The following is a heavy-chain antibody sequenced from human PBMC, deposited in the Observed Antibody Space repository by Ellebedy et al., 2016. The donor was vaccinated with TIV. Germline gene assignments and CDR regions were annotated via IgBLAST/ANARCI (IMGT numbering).Heavy chain of an antibody. D-gene: IGHD6-19*01. V-gene: IGHV3-30-3*01. J-gene: IGHJ4*02. Sequence: PGGSLRLSCAASGFTFNSYAMHWVRQAPGKGLEWVAAISYDGSSKYYADSVKGRFTISRDNSMTTLYLEMNSLRAEDTAVYYCARDLDKSSGWYGGAAYWGQGTLVTVSS. CDR3: ARDLDKSSGWYGGAAY. CDR2: ISYDGSSK. CDR1: GFTFNSYA.